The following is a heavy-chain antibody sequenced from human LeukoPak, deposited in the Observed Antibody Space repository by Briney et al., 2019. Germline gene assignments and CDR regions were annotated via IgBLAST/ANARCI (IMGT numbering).Heavy chain of an antibody. J-gene: IGHJ6*02. V-gene: IGHV4-4*09. Sequence: PSETLSLTRAASGASISGYYWSWIRQPPGKELEWIGYFYTSGSAHYNPSLRSRVTMSVDTSKNQFSLKLSSVTAADTAVYYCARGPRRYYDIVTRSYYYYGMDVWGQGTTVTVSS. CDR2: FYTSGSA. CDR3: ARGPRRYYDIVTRSYYYYGMDV. CDR1: GASISGYY. D-gene: IGHD3-9*01.